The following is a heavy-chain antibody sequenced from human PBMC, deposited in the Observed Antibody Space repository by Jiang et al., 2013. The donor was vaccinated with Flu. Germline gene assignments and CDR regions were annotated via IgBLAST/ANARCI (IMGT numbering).Heavy chain of an antibody. V-gene: IGHV3-43D*04. CDR3: AKDIRRRWLQFGTS. CDR1: GFTFDDYA. D-gene: IGHD5-24*01. Sequence: VQLVESGGVVVQPGGSLRLSCAASGFTFDDYAMHWVRQAPGKGLEWVSLISWDGGSTYYADSVKGRFTISRDNSKNSLYLQMNSLRAEDTALYYCAKDIRRRWLQFGTSWGQGTLVTV. J-gene: IGHJ4*02. CDR2: ISWDGGST.